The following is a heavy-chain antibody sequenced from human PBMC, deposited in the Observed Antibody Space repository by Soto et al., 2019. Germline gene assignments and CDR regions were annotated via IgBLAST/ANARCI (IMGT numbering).Heavy chain of an antibody. CDR3: ARGITGTTSWFDP. V-gene: IGHV4-31*03. CDR1: GGSISSGGYY. D-gene: IGHD1-20*01. CDR2: IYYSGST. Sequence: QVQLQESGPGLVKPSQTLSLTCTVSGGSISSGGYYWSWIRQHPGKGLEWIGYIYYSGSTYYNPSLKSRVTISVDTSKNQISLKLSSVTAADTAVYYCARGITGTTSWFDPWGQGTLVTVSS. J-gene: IGHJ5*02.